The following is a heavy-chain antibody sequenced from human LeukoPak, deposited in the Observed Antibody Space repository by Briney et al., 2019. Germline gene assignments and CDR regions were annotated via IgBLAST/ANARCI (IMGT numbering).Heavy chain of an antibody. V-gene: IGHV1-18*01. CDR1: GYTFTSSS. J-gene: IGHJ4*02. Sequence: ASVKVSCKASGYTFTSSSINWVRQAPGQVLEWLGWINPYNGNTDYSQKIQGRVTMTRDTSTSTAYMELRSLRSDDTAFYYCVRDTGYGSGWYPGYYWGQGTLVTVSA. CDR3: VRDTGYGSGWYPGYY. D-gene: IGHD6-19*01. CDR2: INPYNGNT.